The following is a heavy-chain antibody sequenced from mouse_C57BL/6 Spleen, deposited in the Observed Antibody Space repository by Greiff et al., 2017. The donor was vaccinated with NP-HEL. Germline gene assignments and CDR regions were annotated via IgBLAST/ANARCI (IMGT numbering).Heavy chain of an antibody. CDR2: IYPSDSET. CDR3: ASGAYDGYPFDY. CDR1: GYTFTSYW. V-gene: IGHV1-61*01. D-gene: IGHD2-3*01. J-gene: IGHJ2*01. Sequence: VQLQQPGAELVRPGSSVKLSCKASGYTFTSYWMDWVKQRPGQGLEWIGNIYPSDSETHYNQKFKDKATLTVDKSSSTAYMQLSSLTSEDSAVYYCASGAYDGYPFDYWGQGTTLTVSS.